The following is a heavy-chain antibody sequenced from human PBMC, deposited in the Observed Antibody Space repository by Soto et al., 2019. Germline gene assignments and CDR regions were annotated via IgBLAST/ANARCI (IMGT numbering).Heavy chain of an antibody. CDR2: IYYSGST. V-gene: IGHV4-59*01. J-gene: IGHJ5*02. CDR3: ARGGLYYDFWSGYYANWFDP. D-gene: IGHD3-3*01. Sequence: PSETLSLTCTVSGGSISSYYWSWIRQPPGKGLEWIGYIYYSGSTNYNPSLKSRVTISVDTSKNQFSLKLSSVTAADTAVYYCARGGLYYDFWSGYYANWFDPWGQGTLVTVSS. CDR1: GGSISSYY.